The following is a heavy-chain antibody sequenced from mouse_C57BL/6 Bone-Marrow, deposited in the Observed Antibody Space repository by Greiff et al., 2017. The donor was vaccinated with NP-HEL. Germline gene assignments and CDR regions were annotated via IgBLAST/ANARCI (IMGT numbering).Heavy chain of an antibody. V-gene: IGHV1-81*01. CDR1: GYTFTSYG. Sequence: VHLVESGAELARPGASVKLSCKASGYTFTSYGISWVKQRTGQGLEWIGEIYPRSGNTYYNEKFKGKATLTADKSSSTAYMELRSLTSEDSAVYFCANYYGSSYAMDYWGQGTSVTVSS. J-gene: IGHJ4*01. CDR3: ANYYGSSYAMDY. D-gene: IGHD1-1*01. CDR2: IYPRSGNT.